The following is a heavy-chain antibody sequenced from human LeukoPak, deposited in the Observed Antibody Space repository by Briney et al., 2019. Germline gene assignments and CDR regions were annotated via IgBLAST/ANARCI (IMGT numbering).Heavy chain of an antibody. D-gene: IGHD5-18*01. CDR1: GFTFSSYG. CDR2: ISYDGSNK. CDR3: ARDPDTAMAHFDY. V-gene: IGHV3-30*03. Sequence: GGSLRLSCAASGFTFSSYGMHWVRQAPGKGLEWVAVISYDGSNKYYADSVKGRFTISRDNSKNTLYLQMNSLRAEDTAVYYCARDPDTAMAHFDYWGQGTLVTVSS. J-gene: IGHJ4*02.